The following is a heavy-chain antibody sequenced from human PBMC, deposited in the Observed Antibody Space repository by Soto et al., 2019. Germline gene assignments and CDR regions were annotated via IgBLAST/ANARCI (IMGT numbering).Heavy chain of an antibody. J-gene: IGHJ6*03. CDR3: ARARAYGDPYYYYYYMDV. CDR1: GFTFSAYS. CDR2: ISSSSSTI. Sequence: GGSLRLSCAASGFTFSAYSMNWVRQAPGKGPEWVSYISSSSSTIHYADSVKGRVTISRDNAKNSLYLQMNSPRAEDTAVYYCARARAYGDPYYYYYYMDVWGKGTAVTVSS. V-gene: IGHV3-48*01. D-gene: IGHD4-17*01.